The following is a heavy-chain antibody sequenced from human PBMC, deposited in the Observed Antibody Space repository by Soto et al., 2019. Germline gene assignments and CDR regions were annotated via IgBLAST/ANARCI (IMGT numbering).Heavy chain of an antibody. V-gene: IGHV3-30*18. CDR2: ISYDGSNK. D-gene: IGHD1-26*01. J-gene: IGHJ4*02. CDR1: GFSFSSYG. CDR3: AKDDSGIVGATIVPDY. Sequence: QVQLVESGGGVVQPGRSLRLSCAASGFSFSSYGMDWVRQAPGKGLEWVAVISYDGSNKYYADSVKGRFTISRDNSKNXLYLQMNSLRAEDTAVYYCAKDDSGIVGATIVPDYWGQGTLVTVSS.